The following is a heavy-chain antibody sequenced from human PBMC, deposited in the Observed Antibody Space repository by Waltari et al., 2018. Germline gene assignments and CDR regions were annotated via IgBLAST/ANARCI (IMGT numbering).Heavy chain of an antibody. V-gene: IGHV4-34*01. Sequence: QVQLQQWGAGLLKPSETLSLTCAVYGGSFSGYYWSWIRQPPGKGLEWIGEINHSGSTNTNPSLKSRVTISVDTSKNQFSLKLSSVTAADTAVYYCARGVDCSSTSCSAVGYWGQGTLVTVSS. D-gene: IGHD2-2*01. CDR2: INHSGST. CDR3: ARGVDCSSTSCSAVGY. J-gene: IGHJ4*02. CDR1: GGSFSGYY.